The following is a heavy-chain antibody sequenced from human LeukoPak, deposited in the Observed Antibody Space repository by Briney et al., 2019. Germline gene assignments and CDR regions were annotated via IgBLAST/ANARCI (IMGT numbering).Heavy chain of an antibody. CDR3: ARGRASGDFDY. V-gene: IGHV4-34*01. CDR1: GGSISSYY. D-gene: IGHD4-17*01. CDR2: INHSGST. J-gene: IGHJ4*02. Sequence: SETLSLTCTVSGGSISSYYWSWIRQPPGKGLEWIGEINHSGSTNYNPSLKSRVTISVDTSRNQFSLKLSSVTAADTAVYYCARGRASGDFDYWGQGTLVTVSS.